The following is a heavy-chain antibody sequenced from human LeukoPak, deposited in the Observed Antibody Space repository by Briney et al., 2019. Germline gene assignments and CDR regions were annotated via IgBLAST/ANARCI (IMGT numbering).Heavy chain of an antibody. D-gene: IGHD5-12*01. CDR1: GFTFSSYS. CDR2: ISSSSTYI. V-gene: IGHV3-21*01. CDR3: ARGPTSGYGWDCFDY. J-gene: IGHJ4*02. Sequence: GGSLRLSCVPSGFTFSSYSVNWVREPPGKGLEWVSSISSSSTYIYYADSLKGRFTISRDNAKNSLFLQMNSLRAEDTAVYYCARGPTSGYGWDCFDYWGQGTLVSVSS.